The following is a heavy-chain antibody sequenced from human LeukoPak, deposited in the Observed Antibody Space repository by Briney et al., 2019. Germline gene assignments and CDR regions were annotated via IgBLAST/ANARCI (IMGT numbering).Heavy chain of an antibody. J-gene: IGHJ4*02. Sequence: ASVKISCKASGGTFISYGISWVRQAPGQGLEWMGWISAYNGNTNYAQKLQGRVTMTTDTSTSTAYMELRSLRSDDTAVYYCARLRGTYYFDYWGQGTLVTVSS. D-gene: IGHD1/OR15-1a*01. CDR1: GGTFISYG. CDR3: ARLRGTYYFDY. CDR2: ISAYNGNT. V-gene: IGHV1-18*01.